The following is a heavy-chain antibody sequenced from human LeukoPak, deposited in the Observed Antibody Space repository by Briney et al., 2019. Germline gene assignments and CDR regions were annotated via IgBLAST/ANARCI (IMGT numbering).Heavy chain of an antibody. D-gene: IGHD2-2*01. J-gene: IGHJ6*03. V-gene: IGHV1-2*02. Sequence: ASVKVSCKASGYTFTGYYMHWVRQAPGQGLEWMGWINPNSGGTNYAQKFQGRVTMTRDTSISTAYMELSRLRSDDTAVYYCARAFYCSSTSCPSNPPYYYMDVWGKGTTGTVSS. CDR1: GYTFTGYY. CDR2: INPNSGGT. CDR3: ARAFYCSSTSCPSNPPYYYMDV.